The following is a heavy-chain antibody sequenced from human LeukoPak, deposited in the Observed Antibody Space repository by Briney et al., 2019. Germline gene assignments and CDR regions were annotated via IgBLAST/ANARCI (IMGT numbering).Heavy chain of an antibody. CDR2: ISGGSTYI. Sequence: PGGSLRLSCAASGFIFTNYNLNWVCQAPGKGLEWISSISGGSTYIYYADSVRGRFTISRDNAKNSLYLQMNSLRGEDTALYYCARDDVTTNGGVIADSRLFDIWGQGTMVTVSS. J-gene: IGHJ3*02. V-gene: IGHV3-21*01. CDR1: GFIFTNYN. CDR3: ARDDVTTNGGVIADSRLFDI. D-gene: IGHD2-8*02.